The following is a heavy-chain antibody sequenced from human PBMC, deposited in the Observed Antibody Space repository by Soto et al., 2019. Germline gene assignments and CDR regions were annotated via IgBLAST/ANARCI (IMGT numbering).Heavy chain of an antibody. D-gene: IGHD2-21*01. CDR1: GGSINTCGFY. CDR3: ARETVRGKDSEAFDI. CDR2: IYFSVTT. V-gene: IGHV4-31*03. J-gene: IGHJ3*02. Sequence: LPVTCTVSGGSINTCGFYWCWSRQQPEKGLEWIGYIYFSVTTNYNPSLEPRLTASLDTSKNQFSPKVFSVTAADTDVYYCARETVRGKDSEAFDIWGQGKMVT.